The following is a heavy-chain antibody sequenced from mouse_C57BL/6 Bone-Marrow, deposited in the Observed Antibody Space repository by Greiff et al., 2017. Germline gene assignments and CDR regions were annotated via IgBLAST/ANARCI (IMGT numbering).Heavy chain of an antibody. CDR1: GFTFSSYA. J-gene: IGHJ2*01. CDR2: ISDGGSYT. D-gene: IGHD1-1*02. V-gene: IGHV5-4*01. CDR3: ARDRGLWPFDY. Sequence: EVQVVESGGGLVKPGGSLKLSCAASGFTFSSYAMSWVRQTPEKRLEWVATISDGGSYTYYPDNVKGRFTISRDNAKNNLYLQMSHLKSEDTAMYYCARDRGLWPFDYWGQGTTLTVSS.